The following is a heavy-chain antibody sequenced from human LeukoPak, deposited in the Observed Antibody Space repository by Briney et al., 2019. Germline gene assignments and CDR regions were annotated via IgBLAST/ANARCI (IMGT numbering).Heavy chain of an antibody. CDR1: GGSISSYY. CDR2: IYYSGST. CDR3: ARGPAAISYFDY. J-gene: IGHJ4*02. V-gene: IGHV4-59*01. D-gene: IGHD2-2*02. Sequence: SETLSLTCTVSGGSISSYYWSWIRQPPGKGLEWIGYIYYSGSTNYNPSLKSRVTISVDTSKNQFSLKLSSVTAADTAVYYCARGPAAISYFDYCGQGTLVTVSS.